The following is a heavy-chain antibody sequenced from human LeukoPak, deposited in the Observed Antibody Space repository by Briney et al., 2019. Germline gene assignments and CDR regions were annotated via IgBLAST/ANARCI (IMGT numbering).Heavy chain of an antibody. J-gene: IGHJ4*02. CDR1: EFDFSSHA. CDR3: AKDPYAGIAVAGFFDY. Sequence: GGSLRLSCAASEFDFSSHAMTWVRQAPGKGLEWVSAISISGSKTYYADSVKGRFTISRDNSKNTLYLQMNSLRVEDTAVYYCAKDPYAGIAVAGFFDYWGQGTLVTVSS. D-gene: IGHD6-19*01. V-gene: IGHV3-23*01. CDR2: ISISGSKT.